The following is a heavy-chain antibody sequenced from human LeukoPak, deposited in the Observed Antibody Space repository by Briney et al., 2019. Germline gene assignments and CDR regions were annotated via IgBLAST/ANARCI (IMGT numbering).Heavy chain of an antibody. CDR3: AQRGITYSTSFFDK. D-gene: IGHD6-13*01. CDR1: GDSMSGSKYF. V-gene: IGHV4-39*01. J-gene: IGHJ4*02. Sequence: PSETLSLTCTVSGDSMSGSKYFWGWIRQPPGKGLEWIGNIFYSGSAYYNPSLKGRFTVSVDTPNNQFSLKVTSVTAADTALYFCAQRGITYSTSFFDKWGQGIMVTVSS. CDR2: IFYSGSA.